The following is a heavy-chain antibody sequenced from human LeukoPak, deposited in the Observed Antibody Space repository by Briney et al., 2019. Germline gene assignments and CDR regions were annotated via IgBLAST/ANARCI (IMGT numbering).Heavy chain of an antibody. CDR2: IIPIFGTS. V-gene: IGHV1-69*06. CDR3: ARVAAAIPRWYFDL. Sequence: SVKVSCKTSGGIITNYAISWVRQAPGRGLAWVGVIIPIFGTSNYAQKFQGRVTITADKSTNTAYMELSSLRSEDTAVYYCARVAAAIPRWYFDLWGRGTLVTVSS. CDR1: GGIITNYA. J-gene: IGHJ2*01. D-gene: IGHD2-2*01.